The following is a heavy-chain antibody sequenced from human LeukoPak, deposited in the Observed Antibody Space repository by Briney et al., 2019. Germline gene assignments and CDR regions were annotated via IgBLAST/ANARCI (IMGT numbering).Heavy chain of an antibody. CDR1: GFTFSSYW. J-gene: IGHJ4*02. CDR2: IKQDGSEK. V-gene: IGHV3-7*01. Sequence: GGSLRLSCAASGFTFSSYWMSWVRQAPGKGLEWVANIKQDGSEKYYVDSVKGRFTISRDNAKNSLYLQMNSLRAEDTAVYYCARETYYYDSSGYSNFDYWGQGTPVTVSS. CDR3: ARETYYYDSSGYSNFDY. D-gene: IGHD3-22*01.